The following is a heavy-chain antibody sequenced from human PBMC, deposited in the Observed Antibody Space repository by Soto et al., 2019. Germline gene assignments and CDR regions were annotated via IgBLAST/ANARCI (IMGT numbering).Heavy chain of an antibody. D-gene: IGHD6-13*01. CDR1: GGSISSYD. J-gene: IGHJ6*02. Sequence: SETLCLTCSVSGGSISSYDGSWIRQPPGKGLEWIGYIYYSGSTNYNPSLKSRVTISVDTSKNQFSLKLSSVTAADTAVYYCARGYSSSWYYYYGMDVWGQGTTVTVSS. V-gene: IGHV4-59*01. CDR3: ARGYSSSWYYYYGMDV. CDR2: IYYSGST.